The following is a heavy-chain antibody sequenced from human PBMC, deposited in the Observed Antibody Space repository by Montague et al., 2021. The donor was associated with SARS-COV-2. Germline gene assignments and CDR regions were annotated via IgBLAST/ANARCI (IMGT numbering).Heavy chain of an antibody. CDR1: GFTFSRYA. D-gene: IGHD6-6*01. V-gene: IGHV3-23*01. CDR2: ISGSGGST. Sequence: SLRLSCAASGFTFSRYAMSWVRQAPGKGPEWVSAISGSGGSTYFXXSLKVRFTISRDNSKNTLYLQMHSLRAEDTAVYYCARYSSSSTTPFDYWGQGTLVTVSS. J-gene: IGHJ4*02. CDR3: ARYSSSSTTPFDY.